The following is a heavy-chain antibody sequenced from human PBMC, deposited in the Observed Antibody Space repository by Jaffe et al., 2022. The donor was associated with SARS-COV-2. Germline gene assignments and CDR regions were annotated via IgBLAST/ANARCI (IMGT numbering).Heavy chain of an antibody. CDR2: IQYSGNT. D-gene: IGHD1-26*01. CDR1: GVSISRHY. V-gene: IGHV4-59*11. Sequence: QVQLQESGPGLVKPSETLSLSCTVSGVSISRHYLTWFRQPPGKGLEWIGSIQYSGNTNYSPSLKSRVSMSVDTSMSQFSLKLNSVTAADTAVYYCATAPENSRDYYFDFWGQGTLVTVSS. J-gene: IGHJ4*02. CDR3: ATAPENSRDYYFDF.